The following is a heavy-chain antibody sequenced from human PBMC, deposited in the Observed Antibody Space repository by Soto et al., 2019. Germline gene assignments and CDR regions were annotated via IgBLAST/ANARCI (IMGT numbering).Heavy chain of an antibody. CDR1: GFTFSNYA. CDR3: ATVPLRPSYFDY. V-gene: IGHV3-23*01. J-gene: IGHJ4*02. D-gene: IGHD6-25*01. CDR2: ISASGTGT. Sequence: EVQLLDSGGGLVQPGGSLRLSCAASGFTFSNYAMNWVRQAPGKGLEWVSAISASGTGTDYADSVKGRFTISRDNSKNTLYLQMNSLRAEDTAVYYCATVPLRPSYFDYWGQGTLVTVSS.